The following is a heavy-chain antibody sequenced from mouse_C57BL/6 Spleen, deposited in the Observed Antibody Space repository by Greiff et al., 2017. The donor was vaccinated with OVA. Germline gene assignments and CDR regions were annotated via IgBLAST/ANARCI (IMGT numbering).Heavy chain of an antibody. CDR2: ISSGGDYI. CDR3: TSDYRYDY. CDR1: GFTFSSYA. V-gene: IGHV5-9-1*02. Sequence: EVKVVESGAGLVKPGGSLKLSCAASGFTFSSYAMSWVRQTPEKRLEWVAYISSGGDYISYADTVKGRFTMSRDNARNTMYLKISSLKYEDTYMYNRTSDYRYDYWGQGTTLTVSS. D-gene: IGHD2-12*01. J-gene: IGHJ2*01.